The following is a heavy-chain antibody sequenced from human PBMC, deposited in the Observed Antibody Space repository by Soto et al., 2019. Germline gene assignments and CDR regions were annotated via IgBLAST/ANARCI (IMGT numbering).Heavy chain of an antibody. CDR3: AKEGRGVNDY. V-gene: IGHV3-30*18. CDR1: GFTFSSYG. Sequence: QVQLVESGGGVVQPGRSLRLSCAASGFTFSSYGMHWVRQAPGKGLEWVAVISYDGSNKYYADSVKGRFTISRDNSKNTLYLQMNSLRAEDTAVYYCAKEGRGVNDYCGQGTLVTVSS. CDR2: ISYDGSNK. D-gene: IGHD3-10*01. J-gene: IGHJ4*02.